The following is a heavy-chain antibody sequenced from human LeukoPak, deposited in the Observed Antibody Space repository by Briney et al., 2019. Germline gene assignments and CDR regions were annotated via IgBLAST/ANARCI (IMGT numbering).Heavy chain of an antibody. Sequence: ASVKVSCKASGYTFTIYYIHWVRQAPGQGLEWIGWIDPNSGGTNYAQKFQGRVTLTRDTSISTAYMELNRLRSDDTAVYSCARDYSSSPGDYWGQGSLVTVSP. CDR3: ARDYSSSPGDY. D-gene: IGHD6-6*01. J-gene: IGHJ4*02. CDR1: GYTFTIYY. V-gene: IGHV1-2*02. CDR2: IDPNSGGT.